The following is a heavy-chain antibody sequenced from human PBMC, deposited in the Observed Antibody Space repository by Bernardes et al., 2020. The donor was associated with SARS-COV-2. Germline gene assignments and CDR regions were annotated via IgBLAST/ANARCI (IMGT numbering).Heavy chain of an antibody. Sequence: GESLKISCQGFGYFFTGYWIGWVRQVPGKGLEWMGMIYPGDSDIRYSPSFEGQVTISADRSINTAYLQWTSLKASDTAIYFCARHPRYSSGWYEGFDFWGLGTLVTVSS. CDR2: IYPGDSDI. CDR3: ARHPRYSSGWYEGFDF. D-gene: IGHD6-19*01. V-gene: IGHV5-51*01. CDR1: GYFFTGYW. J-gene: IGHJ4*02.